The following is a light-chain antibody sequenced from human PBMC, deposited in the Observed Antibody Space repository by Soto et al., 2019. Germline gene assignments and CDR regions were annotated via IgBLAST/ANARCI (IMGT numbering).Light chain of an antibody. J-gene: IGKJ1*01. V-gene: IGKV3-20*01. CDR3: QQYGSSPT. CDR1: QSVSSSY. CDR2: GAS. Sequence: EIVLTQSPGTLSLSPGERATLSCRASQSVSSSYLAWYQQKPGQAPRLLIYGASSRATGIPDRFSGSGSGTVFTLTISRLEPEDFVVYYCQQYGSSPTFGQGTKVEIK.